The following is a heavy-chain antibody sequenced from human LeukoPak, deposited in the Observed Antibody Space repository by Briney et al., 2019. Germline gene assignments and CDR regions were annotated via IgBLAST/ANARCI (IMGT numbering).Heavy chain of an antibody. CDR3: RGVPAAGGVDY. J-gene: IGHJ4*02. CDR2: IRSKANSYAT. Sequence: GGALRLSCAASGFTFSGSAMHWVRQASGQGLEWVGRIRSKANSYATAYAASVKGRVTISRGDSKNTAYLQMNSLKTEDPAVYYCRGVPAAGGVDYWGQGTLVTVSS. D-gene: IGHD2-2*01. V-gene: IGHV3-73*01. CDR1: GFTFSGSA.